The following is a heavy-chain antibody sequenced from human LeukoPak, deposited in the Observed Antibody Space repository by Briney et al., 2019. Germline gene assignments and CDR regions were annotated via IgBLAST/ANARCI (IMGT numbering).Heavy chain of an antibody. D-gene: IGHD2-8*02. J-gene: IGHJ4*02. V-gene: IGHV4-59*08. CDR1: GGSISSYY. Sequence: SETLSLTCTVSGGSISSYYWSWIRQPPGKGLEWVGYIYYSGSTNYNPSLKSRVTISVDTSKNQFSLKLSSVTAADTAVYYCARHGYWGIVGVVDYWGQGTLVTVSS. CDR3: ARHGYWGIVGVVDY. CDR2: IYYSGST.